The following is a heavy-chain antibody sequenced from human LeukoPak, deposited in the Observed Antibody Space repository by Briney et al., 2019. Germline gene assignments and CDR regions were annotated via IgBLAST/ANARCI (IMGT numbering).Heavy chain of an antibody. J-gene: IGHJ4*02. CDR1: GFTFSSYA. V-gene: IGHV3-23*01. D-gene: IGHD6-19*01. CDR2: ISVSGNT. Sequence: GGSLRLSCAASGFTFSSYAMSWVRQGPGKGLEWVSAISVSGNTYHADSVKGRFTISRDNSKNTLYLQMNSLESEDTAVYYCAKDRWGAVASFDYWGQGTLVTVSS. CDR3: AKDRWGAVASFDY.